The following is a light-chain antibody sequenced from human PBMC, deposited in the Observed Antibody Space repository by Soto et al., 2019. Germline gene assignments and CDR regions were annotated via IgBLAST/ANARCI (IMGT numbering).Light chain of an antibody. Sequence: AIRMTQSPSSFSASTGDRVTITCRASQGISSYLDWYQQKPGKAPKLLIYAASTLQSGVPSRFSGSGSGTDFTLTISCLQSEDFATYYCQQYYSYPRTFGQGTKVDIK. CDR2: AAS. CDR1: QGISSY. CDR3: QQYYSYPRT. J-gene: IGKJ1*01. V-gene: IGKV1-8*01.